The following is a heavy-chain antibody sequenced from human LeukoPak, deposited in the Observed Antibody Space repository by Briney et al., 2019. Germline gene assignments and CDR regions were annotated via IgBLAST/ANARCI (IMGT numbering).Heavy chain of an antibody. CDR1: GFTFGDYA. Sequence: GSLRLSCTASGFTFGDYAMSWFRQAPGKGLEWAGFIRSKAYGGTTEYAASVKGRFTISRDDSKSIAYLQMNSLKTEDTAVYHCTRESMITFGGVIAFPDYWGQGTLVTVSS. CDR3: TRESMITFGGVIAFPDY. D-gene: IGHD3-16*02. V-gene: IGHV3-49*03. CDR2: IRSKAYGGTT. J-gene: IGHJ4*02.